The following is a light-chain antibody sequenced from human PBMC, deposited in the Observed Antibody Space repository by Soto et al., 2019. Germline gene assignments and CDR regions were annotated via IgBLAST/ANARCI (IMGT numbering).Light chain of an antibody. Sequence: DIQITQTPSSLSAYVGDRVTITCRASQAISNYLAWYQQKPGKVPKLLIYAASSRESGVPSRFSGSGSGTDFTLTISSLQPEDFATYYCQHCYSSPLTFGGGTKVDI. J-gene: IGKJ4*01. V-gene: IGKV1-NL1*01. CDR2: AAS. CDR1: QAISNY. CDR3: QHCYSSPLT.